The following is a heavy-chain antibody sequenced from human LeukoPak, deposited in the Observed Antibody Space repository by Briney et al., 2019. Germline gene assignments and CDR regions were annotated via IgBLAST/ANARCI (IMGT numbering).Heavy chain of an antibody. J-gene: IGHJ4*02. CDR2: ITGRGDGT. CDR3: AKGTERYREVSSFDF. D-gene: IGHD6-19*01. Sequence: GGSLRLSCAASGFTFNTYTMNWVRPAPGKGMEWVSAITGRGDGTYYADLVKGRFTISRDNSKNTLYLQMNSLRAEDTAAYYCAKGTERYREVSSFDFWGQGTLVTVSS. V-gene: IGHV3-23*01. CDR1: GFTFNTYT.